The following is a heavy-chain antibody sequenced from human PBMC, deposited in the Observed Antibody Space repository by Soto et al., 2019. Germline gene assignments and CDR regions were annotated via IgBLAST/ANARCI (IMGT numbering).Heavy chain of an antibody. CDR2: ISSSSSYI. CDR3: ARDGSYCGGDCYYGRRDAFDI. CDR1: GFTFSSYS. Sequence: EVQLVESGGGLVKPGGSLRLSCAASGFTFSSYSMNWVRQAPGKGLEWVSSISSSSSYIYYADSVKGRFTISRDNAKNPLYLQMNSLRAEDTAVYYCARDGSYCGGDCYYGRRDAFDIWGQGTMVTVSS. V-gene: IGHV3-21*01. J-gene: IGHJ3*02. D-gene: IGHD2-21*02.